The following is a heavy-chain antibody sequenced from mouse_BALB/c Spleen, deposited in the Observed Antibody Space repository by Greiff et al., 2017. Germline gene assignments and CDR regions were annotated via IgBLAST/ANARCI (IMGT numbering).Heavy chain of an antibody. D-gene: IGHD1-2*01. CDR3: ARFGTTAPYYAMDY. CDR2: ISSGGST. V-gene: IGHV5-6-5*01. J-gene: IGHJ4*01. Sequence: EVQVVESGGGLVKPGGSLKLSCAASGFTFSSYAMSWVRQTPEKRLEWVASISSGGSTYYPDSVKGRFTISRDNARNILYLQMSSLRSEDTAMYYCARFGTTAPYYAMDYWGQGTSVTVSS. CDR1: GFTFSSYA.